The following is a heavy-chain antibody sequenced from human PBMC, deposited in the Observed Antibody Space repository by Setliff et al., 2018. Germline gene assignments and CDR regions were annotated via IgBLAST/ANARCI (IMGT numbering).Heavy chain of an antibody. CDR1: GFTFRRYW. V-gene: IGHV3-7*01. CDR2: IKQDGSEK. Sequence: GGSLRLSCAGPGFTFRRYWMSWVRQAPGKGLEWVANIKQDGSEKYYVDSVKGRFTSPRDNAKNSLYLQMNSLRADDTAVYYCTRDYGFCSGGSCSYYGMDVWGQGTTVTVSS. CDR3: TRDYGFCSGGSCSYYGMDV. J-gene: IGHJ6*02. D-gene: IGHD2-15*01.